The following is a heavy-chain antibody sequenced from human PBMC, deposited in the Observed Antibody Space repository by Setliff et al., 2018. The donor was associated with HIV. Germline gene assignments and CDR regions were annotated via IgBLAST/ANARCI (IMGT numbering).Heavy chain of an antibody. V-gene: IGHV4-39*07. Sequence: SETLSLTCTVSGGSISSSNYYWGWICQPPGKGLEWIGSIYYSGSTYYNSSLRSRVTISVDTSKNQVSLKLNSMTAADTAVYYCALGSWYDYWGQGTLVTVSS. D-gene: IGHD6-13*01. CDR2: IYYSGST. J-gene: IGHJ4*02. CDR3: ALGSWYDY. CDR1: GGSISSSNYY.